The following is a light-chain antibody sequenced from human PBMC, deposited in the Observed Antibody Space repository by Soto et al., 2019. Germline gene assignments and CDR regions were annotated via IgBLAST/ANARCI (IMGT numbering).Light chain of an antibody. CDR2: GAS. Sequence: EIVLTQSPATLSLSPGERVTLSCRASQSVSSNLAWYQQKVGQAPRLLIYGASTRATGIPARFSGSGSGTDFTLTISRLEPEDFAVYYCQLYSRSPRQITFGQGTRLEI. J-gene: IGKJ5*01. CDR3: QLYSRSPRQIT. V-gene: IGKV3-20*01. CDR1: QSVSSN.